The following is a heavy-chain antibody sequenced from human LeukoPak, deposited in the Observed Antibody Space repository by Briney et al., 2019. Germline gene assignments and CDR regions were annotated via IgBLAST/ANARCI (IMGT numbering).Heavy chain of an antibody. CDR1: GFTFSSYA. CDR3: AKDLGVYGSGSYYNCFDY. J-gene: IGHJ4*02. Sequence: GGSVRLSCAASGFTFSSYAMRWVRQAPGKGLEWVSAISGSGGSTYYADSVKGRFTISRDNSKNTLYLQMNSLRAEDTAVYYCAKDLGVYGSGSYYNCFDYWGQGTLVTVSS. D-gene: IGHD3-10*01. V-gene: IGHV3-23*01. CDR2: ISGSGGST.